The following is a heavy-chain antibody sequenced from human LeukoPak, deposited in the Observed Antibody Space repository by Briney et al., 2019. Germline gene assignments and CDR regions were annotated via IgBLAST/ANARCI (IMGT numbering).Heavy chain of an antibody. D-gene: IGHD3-16*02. Sequence: GASVKVSCKASGGTFSSYAISWVRQAPGQGLEWMGRIIPILGIANYAQKFQGRVTITADKSTSTAYMELSSLRSEDTAVYYCARADPDVMITFGGVIVSWIHRPPPMAEYYGMDVWGQGTTVTVSS. J-gene: IGHJ6*02. V-gene: IGHV1-69*10. CDR3: ARADPDVMITFGGVIVSWIHRPPPMAEYYGMDV. CDR1: GGTFSSYA. CDR2: IIPILGIA.